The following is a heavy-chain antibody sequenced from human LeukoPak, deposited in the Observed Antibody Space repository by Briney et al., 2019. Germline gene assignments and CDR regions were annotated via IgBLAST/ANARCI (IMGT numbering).Heavy chain of an antibody. D-gene: IGHD3-22*01. J-gene: IGHJ5*02. CDR1: VCSLSSSSYY. CDR3: ARLRRYYDSSGYYYGWFDP. Sequence: SETLSLTCTVSVCSLSSSSYYWGWIPQPPGKGLEWIGNIYYSGSTYYNPSLKSRVTISVDTSKNQFSLKLSSVTAADTAVYYCARLRRYYDSSGYYYGWFDPWGQGTLVTVSS. CDR2: IYYSGST. V-gene: IGHV4-39*01.